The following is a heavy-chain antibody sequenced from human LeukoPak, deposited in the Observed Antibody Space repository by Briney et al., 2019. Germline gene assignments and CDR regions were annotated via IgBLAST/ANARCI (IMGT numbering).Heavy chain of an antibody. CDR3: AKDAGTGDY. J-gene: IGHJ4*02. CDR2: ISSSSSTL. V-gene: IGHV3-48*04. CDR1: GLTFSSYS. Sequence: GGSLRLSCAASGLTFSSYSMNWVRQAPGKGLEWVSYISSSSSTLYYADSVKGRFTISRDNAKNSLYLQMNSLRAEDTALYYCAKDAGTGDYWGQGTLVTVSS. D-gene: IGHD1-1*01.